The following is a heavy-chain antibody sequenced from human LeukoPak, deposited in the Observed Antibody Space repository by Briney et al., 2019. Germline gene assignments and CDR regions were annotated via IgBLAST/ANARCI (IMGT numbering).Heavy chain of an antibody. D-gene: IGHD3-10*01. Sequence: GGSLRPSCAASGFTFSSYSMNWVRQAPGKGLEWVSSISSSSSYIYYADSVKGRFTISRDNSKNTLYLQMNSLRAEDTAMYYCVREEWFGGPEDWGQGTLVTVSS. J-gene: IGHJ4*02. CDR1: GFTFSSYS. V-gene: IGHV3-21*04. CDR2: ISSSSSYI. CDR3: VREEWFGGPED.